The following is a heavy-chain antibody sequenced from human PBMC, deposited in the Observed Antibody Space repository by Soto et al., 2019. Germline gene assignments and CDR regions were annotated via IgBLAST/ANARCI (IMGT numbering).Heavy chain of an antibody. CDR1: GGSISSYY. Sequence: TLSLTCTVSGGSISSYYWSWIRQPPGKGLEWIGYIYYSGSANYNPSLKSRVTISVDTSKNQFSLKLNSVTAADTAVYYCARQREDYYDYYGMDVWGQGTTVTVSS. J-gene: IGHJ6*02. D-gene: IGHD1-26*01. CDR3: ARQREDYYDYYGMDV. CDR2: IYYSGSA. V-gene: IGHV4-59*08.